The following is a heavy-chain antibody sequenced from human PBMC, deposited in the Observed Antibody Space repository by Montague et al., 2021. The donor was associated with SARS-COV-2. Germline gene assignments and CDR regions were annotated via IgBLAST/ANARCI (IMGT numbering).Heavy chain of an antibody. CDR2: TYYRSKWYS. D-gene: IGHD6-19*01. J-gene: IGHJ4*02. V-gene: IGHV6-1*01. Sequence: CAISGDSVSSNSVAWSWLRQSPSRGLEWLGRTYYRSKWYSDYAPXVRGRLTVNPDASQNEFSLELNYVTPEDTAVYYCVRYSGWFYFDFWGQGTLVTVSS. CDR1: GDSVSSNSVA. CDR3: VRYSGWFYFDF.